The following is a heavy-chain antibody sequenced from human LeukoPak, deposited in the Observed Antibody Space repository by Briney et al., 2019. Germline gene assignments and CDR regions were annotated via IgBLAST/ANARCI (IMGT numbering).Heavy chain of an antibody. V-gene: IGHV3-30-3*01. Sequence: GRSLRLSCAASGFTFSSYAMHWVCQAPGKGLEWVAVISYDGSNKYYADSVKGRFTISRDNSKNTLYLQINSLRAEDTAVYYCARDAGDYGDYWGQGTLVTVSS. CDR2: ISYDGSNK. CDR1: GFTFSSYA. J-gene: IGHJ4*02. CDR3: ARDAGDYGDY.